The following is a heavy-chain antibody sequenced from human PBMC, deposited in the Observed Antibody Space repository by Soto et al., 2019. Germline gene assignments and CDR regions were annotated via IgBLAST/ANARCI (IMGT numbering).Heavy chain of an antibody. V-gene: IGHV3-7*01. CDR1: GFTFSSYW. CDR2: IKQDGSEK. D-gene: IGHD3-10*01. J-gene: IGHJ6*03. Sequence: GGSLRLSCAASGFTFSSYWMSWVRQAPGKGLEWVANIKQDGSEKYYVDSVKDRFTISRDNAKNSLYLQMNRLRAEDTAVYYCARDTPTITMVRGVITPDYYYYYYMDVWGKGTTVTVSS. CDR3: ARDTPTITMVRGVITPDYYYYYYMDV.